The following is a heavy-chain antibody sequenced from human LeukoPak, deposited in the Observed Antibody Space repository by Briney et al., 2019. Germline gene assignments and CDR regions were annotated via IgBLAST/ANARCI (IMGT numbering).Heavy chain of an antibody. J-gene: IGHJ6*02. V-gene: IGHV3-30*03. CDR2: ISYDGSNK. Sequence: GRSLRLSCAASGFTFSSYGMHWVRQAPGKGLEWVAVISYDGSNKYYADSVKGRFTISRDNSKNTLYLQMNSLRAEDTAVYYCARERWSLYSNDYYYYGLDVWGQGTTVTVSS. CDR3: ARERWSLYSNDYYYYGLDV. D-gene: IGHD3-3*01. CDR1: GFTFSSYG.